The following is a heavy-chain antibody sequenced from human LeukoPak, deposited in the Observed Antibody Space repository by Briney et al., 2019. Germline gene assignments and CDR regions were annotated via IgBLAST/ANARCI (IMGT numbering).Heavy chain of an antibody. CDR1: GYTFTSYD. Sequence: ASVTVSCKASGYTFTSYDINWVRQATGQGLEWMGWMNPNSGNTGYAQKFQGRVTMTRNTSISTAYMELSSLRSEDTAVYYCARGLRVVVPAAMGYWFDPWGQGTLVTVSS. CDR2: MNPNSGNT. J-gene: IGHJ5*02. V-gene: IGHV1-8*01. D-gene: IGHD2-2*01. CDR3: ARGLRVVVPAAMGYWFDP.